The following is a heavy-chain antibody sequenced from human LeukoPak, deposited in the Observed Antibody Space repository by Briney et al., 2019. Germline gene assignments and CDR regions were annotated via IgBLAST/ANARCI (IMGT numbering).Heavy chain of an antibody. CDR2: IRYDGTNK. J-gene: IGHJ3*02. V-gene: IGHV3-30*02. Sequence: GSLRLSCAASGFSFSTYGMYWVRQAPGKGLEWVTFIRYDGTNKYYADSVKGRFTISRDNSKNTLYLQMNSLRTEDTAVYYCAKGRVGATELSAFDIWGQGTMVTVSS. CDR3: AKGRVGATELSAFDI. D-gene: IGHD1-26*01. CDR1: GFSFSTYG.